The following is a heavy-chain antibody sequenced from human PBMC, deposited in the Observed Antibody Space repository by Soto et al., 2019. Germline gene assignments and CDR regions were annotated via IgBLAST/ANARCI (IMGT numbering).Heavy chain of an antibody. CDR1: GFTFSDYY. Sequence: GGSLRLSCAASGFTFSDYYMSWIRQAPGKGLEWVSYISSSGSTIYYADSVKGRFTISRDNAKNSLYLQMNSLRAEDTAVYYCARDAPFRYCSGGSCSQHFDYWGQGTLVTVSS. CDR2: ISSSGSTI. J-gene: IGHJ4*02. V-gene: IGHV3-11*01. D-gene: IGHD2-15*01. CDR3: ARDAPFRYCSGGSCSQHFDY.